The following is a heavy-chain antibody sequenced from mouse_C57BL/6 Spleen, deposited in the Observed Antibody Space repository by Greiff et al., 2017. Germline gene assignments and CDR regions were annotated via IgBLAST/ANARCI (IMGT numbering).Heavy chain of an antibody. CDR3: ARRTPFDY. CDR2: ISSGSSTI. Sequence: EVMLVESGGGLVKPGGSLKLSCAVSGFTFSDYGMHWVRQAPEKGLEWVAYISSGSSTIYYADTVKGRFTISRDNAKNTLFLQMTSLRSEDTAMYYCARRTPFDYWGQGTTLTVSS. J-gene: IGHJ2*01. CDR1: GFTFSDYG. V-gene: IGHV5-17*01.